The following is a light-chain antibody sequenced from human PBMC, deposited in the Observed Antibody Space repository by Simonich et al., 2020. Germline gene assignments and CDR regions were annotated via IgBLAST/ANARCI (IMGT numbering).Light chain of an antibody. CDR3: CSYAGSSFWV. CDR2: EGS. V-gene: IGLV2-23*01. Sequence: QSALTQPASVSGSPGQSITISCTGTSSDVGSYNLVSWYQQHPGKAPILLIYEGSKRPSGFSNRFSGSKSGNTASLTISGLQAEDEADYYCCSYAGSSFWVFGGGTKLTVL. J-gene: IGLJ3*02. CDR1: SSDVGSYNL.